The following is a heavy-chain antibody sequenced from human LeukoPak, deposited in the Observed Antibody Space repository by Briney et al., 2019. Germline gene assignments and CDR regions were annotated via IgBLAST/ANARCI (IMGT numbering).Heavy chain of an antibody. J-gene: IGHJ5*02. CDR1: GGSISSYY. D-gene: IGHD3-10*01. V-gene: IGHV4-59*01. CDR3: ARGGYYGSGNDFRFDP. CDR2: IHYTGST. Sequence: SETLSLTCTVSGGSISSYYWSWIRQSPGKGLECIGYIHYTGSTNYNPSLKSRVTISVETSKNQFSLKLKSVTAAGTAVYYCARGGYYGSGNDFRFDPWGQGTLVTVSS.